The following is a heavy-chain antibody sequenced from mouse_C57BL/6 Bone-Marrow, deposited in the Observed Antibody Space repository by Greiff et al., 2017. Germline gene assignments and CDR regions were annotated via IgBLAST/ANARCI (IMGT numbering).Heavy chain of an antibody. Sequence: QVQLQQPGAELVKPGASVKMSCKASGYTFTSYWITWVKQRPGQGLEWIGDIDPGSGSTNYNEKFKSKATLTVDTSSSTAYMQLSSLTSEYSAVYYCAGGSSYFDYCGQGTTLTVSS. CDR2: IDPGSGST. D-gene: IGHD1-3*01. J-gene: IGHJ2*01. CDR1: GYTFTSYW. CDR3: AGGSSYFDY. V-gene: IGHV1-55*01.